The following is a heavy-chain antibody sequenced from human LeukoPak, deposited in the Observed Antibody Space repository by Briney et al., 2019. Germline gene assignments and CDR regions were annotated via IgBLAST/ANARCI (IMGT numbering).Heavy chain of an antibody. Sequence: GRSLRLSCAASGFTFNDYAMHWVRQAPGKGLEWVSGISWHSGSIAYADSVKGRFTISRDNAKSSLYLQMNSLIAEDTAVYYCAGDGGYDLPAGDYWGQGTLVTVSS. CDR1: GFTFNDYA. D-gene: IGHD5-12*01. J-gene: IGHJ4*02. CDR3: AGDGGYDLPAGDY. V-gene: IGHV3-9*01. CDR2: ISWHSGSI.